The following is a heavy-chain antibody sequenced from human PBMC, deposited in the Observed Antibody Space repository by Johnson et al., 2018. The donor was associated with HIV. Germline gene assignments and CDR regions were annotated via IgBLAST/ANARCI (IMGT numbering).Heavy chain of an antibody. Sequence: VQLVESGGGLVQPGGSLRLSCAASGFTVSSNYMSWVRQAPGKGLEWVSAISGSAGITYYADSVEGRLPISRDNSRNTRYLQMNSLRTEDTAVYYCAKVRCGGDCLDAFDIWGQGTMVTVSS. CDR2: ISGSAGIT. J-gene: IGHJ3*02. CDR3: AKVRCGGDCLDAFDI. D-gene: IGHD2-21*02. V-gene: IGHV3-23*04. CDR1: GFTVSSNY.